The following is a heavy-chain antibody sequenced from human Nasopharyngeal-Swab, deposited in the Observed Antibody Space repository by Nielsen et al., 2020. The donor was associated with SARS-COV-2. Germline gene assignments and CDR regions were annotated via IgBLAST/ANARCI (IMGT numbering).Heavy chain of an antibody. CDR2: INPNSGGT. D-gene: IGHD2-15*01. CDR3: ARGGDPREVVAATDCFDP. J-gene: IGHJ5*02. Sequence: WVRQAPGQGLEWMGWINPNSGGTNYAQKFQGRVTMTRDTSTSTVYMELSSLRSEDTAVYYCARGGDPREVVAATDCFDPWGQGTLVTVSS. V-gene: IGHV1-2*02.